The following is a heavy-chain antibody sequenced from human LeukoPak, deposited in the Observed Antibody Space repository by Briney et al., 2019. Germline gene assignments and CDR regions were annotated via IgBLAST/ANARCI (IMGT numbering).Heavy chain of an antibody. CDR2: IYYSGST. V-gene: IGHV4-31*03. J-gene: IGHJ5*02. CDR3: ASGPRNWFDP. CDR1: GGSISSGGYY. Sequence: SQTLSLTCTVSGGSISSGGYYWRWIRQHPGKGLEWIGYIYYSGSTYYNPSLKSRVTISVDTSKNQFSLKLSSVTAADTAVYYCASGPRNWFDPWGQGTLGTVSS.